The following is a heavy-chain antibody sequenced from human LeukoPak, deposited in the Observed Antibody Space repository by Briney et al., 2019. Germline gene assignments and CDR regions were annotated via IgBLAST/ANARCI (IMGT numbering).Heavy chain of an antibody. J-gene: IGHJ4*02. CDR1: GGSFSGYY. D-gene: IGHD2-2*01. V-gene: IGHV4-34*01. CDR2: INHSGST. Sequence: SETLSLTRAVYGGSFSGYYWSWIRQPPGKGLEWIGEINHSGSTNYNPSLKSRVTISVDTSKNQFSLKLSSVTAADTAVYYCASGEYQPLFVCWGQGTLVTVSS. CDR3: ASGEYQPLFVC.